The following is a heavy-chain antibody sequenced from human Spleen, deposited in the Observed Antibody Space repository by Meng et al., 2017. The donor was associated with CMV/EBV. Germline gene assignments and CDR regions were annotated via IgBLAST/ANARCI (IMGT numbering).Heavy chain of an antibody. CDR3: ARDGGYDILTGYYRDY. CDR1: GFTFSSYA. CDR2: ISYDGSNK. Sequence: GGSLRLSCAASGFTFSSYAMHWVRQAPGKGLEWVALISYDGSNKYYADSVKGRFTISRDNSKNTLYLQMNSLRAEDTAVYYCARDGGYDILTGYYRDYWGQGTLVTVSS. D-gene: IGHD3-9*01. V-gene: IGHV3-30-3*01. J-gene: IGHJ4*02.